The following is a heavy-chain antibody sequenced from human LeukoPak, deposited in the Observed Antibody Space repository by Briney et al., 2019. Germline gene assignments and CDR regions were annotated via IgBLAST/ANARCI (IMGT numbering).Heavy chain of an antibody. CDR2: NQGDGSNT. Sequence: GGSLRLSCVASGFTFSKNWMHWVRQAPGKGLVWVSRNQGDGSNTNYADSVKGRFSISRDNAKNTVYLQMTSLWAEDTGIYYCSRGTSAGGPISPFDFWGQGTVVTVSS. D-gene: IGHD6-13*01. CDR3: SRGTSAGGPISPFDF. J-gene: IGHJ4*02. V-gene: IGHV3-74*01. CDR1: GFTFSKNW.